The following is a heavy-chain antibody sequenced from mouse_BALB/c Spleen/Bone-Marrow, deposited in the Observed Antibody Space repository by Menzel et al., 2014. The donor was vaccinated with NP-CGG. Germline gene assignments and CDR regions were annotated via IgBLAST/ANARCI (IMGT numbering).Heavy chain of an antibody. D-gene: IGHD1-1*01. Sequence: VQLKQSGAELVKPGASVKLSCTASGFNIKDTYMHWVKQRPEQGLEWIGRIDPANGNTKYDPKFQGKATITADTSSNTAYLQLSSLTSEDTAVYYCARSRDYGSSYYAMDYWSQGTSVTVSS. V-gene: IGHV14-3*02. CDR2: IDPANGNT. CDR3: ARSRDYGSSYYAMDY. CDR1: GFNIKDTY. J-gene: IGHJ4*01.